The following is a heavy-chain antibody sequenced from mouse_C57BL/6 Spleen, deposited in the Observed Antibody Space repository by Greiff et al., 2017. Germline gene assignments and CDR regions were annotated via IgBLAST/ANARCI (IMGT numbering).Heavy chain of an antibody. CDR2: IYPGSGST. V-gene: IGHV1-55*01. D-gene: IGHD2-1*01. Sequence: VQLQQPGAELVKPGASVKMSCKASGYTFTSYWITWVKQRPGQGLEWIGDIYPGSGSTNYNEKFKSKATLTVDTSSSTAYMQLSSLTSEDSAVYYCARPPLYGNYEEDAMDDWGQGTSVTVSS. J-gene: IGHJ4*01. CDR3: ARPPLYGNYEEDAMDD. CDR1: GYTFTSYW.